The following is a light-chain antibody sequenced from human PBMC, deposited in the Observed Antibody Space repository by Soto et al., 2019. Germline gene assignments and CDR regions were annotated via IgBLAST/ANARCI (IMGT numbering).Light chain of an antibody. CDR3: LQTYSPPMA. CDR2: DVS. V-gene: IGKV1-39*01. Sequence: DIQMTQSPSSLSASVGDRVTITCRASQRISAYLNWYQQKPGEATKLLIFDVSVLESGVPSRFSGSRSETDITLSITSLQPEDFATYYCLQTYSPPMAFGPGTTV. CDR1: QRISAY. J-gene: IGKJ3*01.